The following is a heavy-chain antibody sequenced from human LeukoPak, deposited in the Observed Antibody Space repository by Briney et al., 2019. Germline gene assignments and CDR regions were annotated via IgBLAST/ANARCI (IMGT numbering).Heavy chain of an antibody. Sequence: GESLKISCKGSGYSFTSYWIGWVRQMPGKGLEWMGIIYPGGSDTRYSPSFQGQVTISVDKSISTAYLQWSSLKASDTAMYYCARYSGSYYGLAHFDYWGQGTLVTVSS. V-gene: IGHV5-51*01. D-gene: IGHD1-26*01. CDR1: GYSFTSYW. CDR3: ARYSGSYYGLAHFDY. J-gene: IGHJ4*02. CDR2: IYPGGSDT.